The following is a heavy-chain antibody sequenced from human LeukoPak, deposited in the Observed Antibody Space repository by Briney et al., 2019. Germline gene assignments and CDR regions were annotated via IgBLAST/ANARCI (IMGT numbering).Heavy chain of an antibody. CDR3: ARGREHIVVVTAIDGSGYYFDY. CDR1: GVSISSYY. D-gene: IGHD2-21*02. J-gene: IGHJ4*02. CDR2: IYYSGST. V-gene: IGHV4-59*12. Sequence: RPSETLSLTCTVSGVSISSYYWSWIRQPPGKGLEWIGYIYYSGSTNYNPSLKSRVTISVDTSKNQFSLKLSSVTAADTAVYYCARGREHIVVVTAIDGSGYYFDYWGQGTLVTVSS.